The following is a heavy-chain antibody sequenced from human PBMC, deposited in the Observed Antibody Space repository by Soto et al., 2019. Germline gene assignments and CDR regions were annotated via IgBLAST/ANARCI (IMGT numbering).Heavy chain of an antibody. CDR1: GGSISSSSYY. V-gene: IGHV4-39*01. J-gene: IGHJ3*02. CDR3: ARLGPRYSDSSGKGTYAFDI. Sequence: QLQLQESGPGLVKPSETLSLTCTVSGGSISSSSYYWGWIRQPPGKGLEWIGSIYYSGSTYYNPSLKSRVTITVDTSKYQSSLKLSSVTAADTAVYYCARLGPRYSDSSGKGTYAFDIWGKGTMVTVSS. D-gene: IGHD3-22*01. CDR2: IYYSGST.